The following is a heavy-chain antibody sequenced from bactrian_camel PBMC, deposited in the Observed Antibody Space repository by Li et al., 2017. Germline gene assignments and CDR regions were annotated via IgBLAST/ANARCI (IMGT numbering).Heavy chain of an antibody. Sequence: HVQLVESGGGTAQAGRSLRLSCAASGNTYSLNCLGWFRQTPGKEREWVSRISRVGAVFYADSVKGRFTISQDKSKNTLYLQMNSLKTEDTAVYYCRSQCAYGDYWGRGPRSPSP. J-gene: IGHJ4*01. CDR3: RSQCAYGDY. CDR2: ISRVGAV. V-gene: IGHV3S53*01. D-gene: IGHD3*01. CDR1: GNTYSLNC.